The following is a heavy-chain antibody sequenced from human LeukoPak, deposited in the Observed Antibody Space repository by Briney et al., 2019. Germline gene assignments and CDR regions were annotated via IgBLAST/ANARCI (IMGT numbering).Heavy chain of an antibody. CDR1: GFTFSSYA. J-gene: IGHJ4*02. CDR2: ISGSGGST. D-gene: IGHD2-2*01. CDR3: AKGLWDILVVPDAPFDY. V-gene: IGHV3-23*01. Sequence: HPGGSLRLSCAASGFTFSSYAMSWVRQAPGKGLEWVSAISGSGGSTYYADSLKGRFTISRDNSKNTLYLQMNSLRAEDTAVYYCAKGLWDILVVPDAPFDYWGQGTLVTVSS.